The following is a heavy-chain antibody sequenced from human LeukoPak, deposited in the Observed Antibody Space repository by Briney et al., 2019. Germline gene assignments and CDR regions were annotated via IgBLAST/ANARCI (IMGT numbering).Heavy chain of an antibody. CDR2: ISSSGGTT. D-gene: IGHD1-26*01. CDR1: GFTFSTYA. J-gene: IGHJ4*02. V-gene: IGHV3-23*01. CDR3: ARHPYSGSYHFDY. Sequence: GGSLRLSCAASGFTFSTYAMSWVRQAPGKGLEWVSTISSSGGTTYYADSVKGRFTISRDNSKNTLYLQMNSLRAEDTAVYYCARHPYSGSYHFDYWGQGTLVTVSS.